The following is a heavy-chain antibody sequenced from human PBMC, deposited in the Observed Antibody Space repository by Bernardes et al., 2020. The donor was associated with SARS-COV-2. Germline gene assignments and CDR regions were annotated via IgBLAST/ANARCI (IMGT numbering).Heavy chain of an antibody. CDR2: IANSGDT. CDR3: AREAQIPPYGADYGIDG. CDR1: GYSINSGGYY. Sequence: SETLSLTCTVSGYSINSGGYYWSWIRQDPGKGLEWIGYIANSGDTYYNPSLKSRVTIPADTSKNQFSLRLSSVTAADSAIYYCAREAQIPPYGADYGIDGWSEGTTVTVSS. J-gene: IGHJ6*02. D-gene: IGHD3-16*01. V-gene: IGHV4-31*03.